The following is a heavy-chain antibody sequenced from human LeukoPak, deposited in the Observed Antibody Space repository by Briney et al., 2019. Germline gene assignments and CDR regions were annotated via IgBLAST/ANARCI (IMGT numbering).Heavy chain of an antibody. J-gene: IGHJ4*02. Sequence: SETLSLTCTVSGGSISSYYWSWIRQPPGKGLEWNGYIYYSGSTNYNPSLKSRVTISVDTSKNQFSLKLSSVTAADTAVYYCAGQSVRFLEWLQFDYWGQGTLVTVSS. CDR1: GGSISSYY. CDR2: IYYSGST. D-gene: IGHD3-3*01. V-gene: IGHV4-59*01. CDR3: AGQSVRFLEWLQFDY.